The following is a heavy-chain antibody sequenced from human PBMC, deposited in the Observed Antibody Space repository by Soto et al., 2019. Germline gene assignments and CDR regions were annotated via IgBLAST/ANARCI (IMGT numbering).Heavy chain of an antibody. CDR2: IIPIFGTA. D-gene: IGHD3-9*01. V-gene: IGHV1-69*06. Sequence: ASVKVSCKASGGTFSSYAISWVRQAPGQGLEWMGGIIPIFGTANYAQKFQGRVTITADKSTSTAYMELSSLRSEDTAVYYCARVGNLRYFDPLDYWGQGTLVTV. CDR1: GGTFSSYA. CDR3: ARVGNLRYFDPLDY. J-gene: IGHJ4*02.